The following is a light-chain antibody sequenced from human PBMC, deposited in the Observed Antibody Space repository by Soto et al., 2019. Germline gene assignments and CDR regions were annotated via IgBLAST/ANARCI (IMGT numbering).Light chain of an antibody. CDR2: DAS. Sequence: EIVLTQSPGTLSLSPGERATLSCRASQSISSSYLAWYQQKPGQAPRLLSYDASSRATGIPDRFSGSGSGTDFTLTISRLEPEDFAVYYCQQYGSSLYTFGQGTKLEIK. CDR3: QQYGSSLYT. J-gene: IGKJ2*01. V-gene: IGKV3-20*01. CDR1: QSISSSY.